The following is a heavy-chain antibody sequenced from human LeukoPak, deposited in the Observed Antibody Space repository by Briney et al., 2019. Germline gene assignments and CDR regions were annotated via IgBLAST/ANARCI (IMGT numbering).Heavy chain of an antibody. CDR2: ISSSGSTI. J-gene: IGHJ3*02. CDR3: ARVSGSGSYSVRYDAFDI. D-gene: IGHD3-10*01. CDR1: RFTFSSYE. V-gene: IGHV3-48*03. Sequence: GGSLRLSCAASRFTFSSYEMNWVSQAPGEGLEWVSYISSSGSTIYYADSVKGRFTISRDNAKNSLYLQMNSLRAEDTAVYYCARVSGSGSYSVRYDAFDIWGQGTMVTVSS.